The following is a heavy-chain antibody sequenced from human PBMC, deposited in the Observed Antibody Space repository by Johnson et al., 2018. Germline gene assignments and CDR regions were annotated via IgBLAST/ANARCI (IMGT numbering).Heavy chain of an antibody. CDR2: IWYDGSNK. Sequence: QVQLVQSGGGVVQPGRSLRLSCAASGFTFSSYGMHWVRQAPGKGLEWVAVIWYDGSNKYYADSVKGRFTISRDNSKNTLYLQMNSLRAEDTAVYYCARDNADLIMDVWCQGTTVTVSS. CDR3: ARDNADLIMDV. V-gene: IGHV3-33*01. CDR1: GFTFSSYG. J-gene: IGHJ6*02. D-gene: IGHD3-3*01.